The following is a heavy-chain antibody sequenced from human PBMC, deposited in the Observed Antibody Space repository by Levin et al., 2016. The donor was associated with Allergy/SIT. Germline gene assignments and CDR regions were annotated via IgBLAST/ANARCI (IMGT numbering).Heavy chain of an antibody. CDR3: AKQRYYDSLAPFES. V-gene: IGHV3-23*01. CDR1: GFDFGLSA. Sequence: GESLKISCAASGFDFGLSAMAWVRQTPGKGLEWVAGMTGSGVTTYYADSVRGRFTISRQKSNNTMFLQMNSLRADDTAKYYCAKQRYYDSLAPFESWGQGALVTVSS. D-gene: IGHD1-26*01. J-gene: IGHJ4*02. CDR2: MTGSGVTT.